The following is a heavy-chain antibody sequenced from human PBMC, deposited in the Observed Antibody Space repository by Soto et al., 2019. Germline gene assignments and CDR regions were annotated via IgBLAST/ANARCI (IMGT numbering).Heavy chain of an antibody. CDR1: GYIFNTYD. D-gene: IGHD1-26*01. Sequence: QVQLVQSGGEVKKPGASVKVSCKASGYIFNTYDISWVRQAPGQGLEWMGWVSTTSGNTGYAQNLQGSVTMNTGTSTSTAYMELRSLRSDDTAVYYCARDLAYIREYWGQGTLVTVSS. J-gene: IGHJ4*02. V-gene: IGHV1-18*01. CDR3: ARDLAYIREY. CDR2: VSTTSGNT.